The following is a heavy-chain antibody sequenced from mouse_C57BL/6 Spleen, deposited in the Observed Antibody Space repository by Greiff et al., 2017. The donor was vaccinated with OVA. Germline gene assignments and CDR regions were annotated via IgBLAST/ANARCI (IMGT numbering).Heavy chain of an antibody. CDR2: FYPGSGSI. CDR3: ARHEVYGNPHGHDFDY. Sequence: QVQLKQSGAELVKPGASVKLSCKASGYTFTEYPIHWVKQRSGQGLEWIGWFYPGSGSIKYNEKFKDKATLTADKSSSTVYMELSRLTSEDSAIDSCARHEVYGNPHGHDFDYWGQGTTLTVSS. D-gene: IGHD2-1*01. J-gene: IGHJ2*01. CDR1: GYTFTEYP. V-gene: IGHV1-62-2*01.